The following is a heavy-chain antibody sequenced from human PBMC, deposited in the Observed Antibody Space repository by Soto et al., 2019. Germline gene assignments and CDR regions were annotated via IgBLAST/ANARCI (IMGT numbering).Heavy chain of an antibody. CDR1: GFTFSSYG. CDR3: PNGAVTTSLYYFDY. Sequence: QVQLVESGGGVVQPGRSLRLSCAASGFTFSSYGMHWVRQAPGKGLEWVAVISYDGSEKYYAVSVKGRFTISRDNSKNTLYLQMNSLRAEDTAVYYCPNGAVTTSLYYFDYWGQGTLVPVSS. D-gene: IGHD4-17*01. J-gene: IGHJ4*02. V-gene: IGHV3-30*18. CDR2: ISYDGSEK.